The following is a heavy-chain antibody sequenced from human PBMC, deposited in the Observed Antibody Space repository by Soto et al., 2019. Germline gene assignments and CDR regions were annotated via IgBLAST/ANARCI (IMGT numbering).Heavy chain of an antibody. Sequence: ASVKVSCKASGYTFTNYFMHWVRQAPGQGLESMGIIDPSAGSTTYAPKFRGRVTMTRDTSTSTLYMELSSLRSEDTAVYYCARSPVPVGTTLSYFDYWGQGTLVTVS. CDR1: GYTFTNYF. V-gene: IGHV1-46*01. CDR2: IDPSAGST. J-gene: IGHJ4*02. CDR3: ARSPVPVGTTLSYFDY. D-gene: IGHD1-1*01.